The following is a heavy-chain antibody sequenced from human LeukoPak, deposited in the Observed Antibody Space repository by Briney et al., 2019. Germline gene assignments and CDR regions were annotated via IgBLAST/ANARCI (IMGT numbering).Heavy chain of an antibody. J-gene: IGHJ4*02. D-gene: IGHD6-19*01. CDR2: IRYDGSNK. CDR3: AKEGVITVAGKIQYYFDY. CDR1: GFTFSSYG. Sequence: GGSLRLSCAASGFTFSSYGMHWVRQAPGKGLEWVAFIRYDGSNKYYADSVKGRFTISRDNSKNMLYLQMNSLRADDTAVYYCAKEGVITVAGKIQYYFDYWGQGTLVTVSS. V-gene: IGHV3-30*02.